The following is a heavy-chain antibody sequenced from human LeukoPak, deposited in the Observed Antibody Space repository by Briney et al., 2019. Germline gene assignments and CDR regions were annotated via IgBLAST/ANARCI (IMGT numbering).Heavy chain of an antibody. J-gene: IGHJ4*02. Sequence: GGSLRLSCAASGFTFDDYGVHWVRQAPGKCLEWVSSISSSSSYIYYADSVKGRFTISRDNAKNSLYLQMNSLRAEDTAVYYCARGGYYGDYYVDYWGQGTLVTVSS. CDR2: ISSSSSYI. CDR3: ARGGYYGDYYVDY. V-gene: IGHV3-21*01. D-gene: IGHD4-17*01. CDR1: GFTFDDYG.